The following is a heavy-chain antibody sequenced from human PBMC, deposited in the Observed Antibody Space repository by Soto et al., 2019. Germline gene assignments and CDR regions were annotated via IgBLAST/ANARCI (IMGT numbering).Heavy chain of an antibody. CDR1: GGTFSSYA. CDR3: ARSHVELELPTNWFDP. Sequence: QVQLVQSGAEVKKPGSSVKVSCKASGGTFSSYAISWVRQAPGQGLEWMGGIIPIFGTANYAQKFQGRVTITADESTSTGYMELSSLRSEDTAVYYCARSHVELELPTNWFDPWGQGTLVTVSS. D-gene: IGHD1-7*01. J-gene: IGHJ5*02. CDR2: IIPIFGTA. V-gene: IGHV1-69*01.